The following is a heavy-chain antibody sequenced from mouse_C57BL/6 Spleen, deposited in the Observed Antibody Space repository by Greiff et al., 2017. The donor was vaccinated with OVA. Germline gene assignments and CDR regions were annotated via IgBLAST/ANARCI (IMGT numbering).Heavy chain of an antibody. CDR1: GYTFTSYW. D-gene: IGHD3-2*02. J-gene: IGHJ4*01. CDR2: IDPSDSYT. Sequence: QVQLQQSGAELVMPGASVKLSCKASGYTFTSYWMHWVKQRPGQGLEWIGEIDPSDSYTNYNQKFKGKSTLTVDKSSSTAYMQLSSLTSEDSAVYYCARVDSSGYWAMDYWGQGTSVTVSS. CDR3: ARVDSSGYWAMDY. V-gene: IGHV1-69*01.